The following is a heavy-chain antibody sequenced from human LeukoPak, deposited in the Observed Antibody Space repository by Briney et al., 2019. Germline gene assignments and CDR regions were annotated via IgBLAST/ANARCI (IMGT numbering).Heavy chain of an antibody. Sequence: NPSETLSLTCTVSGGSLSSSSYYWSWIRQPPVKGLEWTWYIYYSGCTNYNPSLKSRVTISVDTSKNQFSLKLSSVTAADTAVYYCARVPNYYGSGSSFDPWGQGTLVTVSS. CDR1: GGSLSSSSYY. CDR2: IYYSGCT. CDR3: ARVPNYYGSGSSFDP. D-gene: IGHD3-10*01. J-gene: IGHJ5*02. V-gene: IGHV4-61*01.